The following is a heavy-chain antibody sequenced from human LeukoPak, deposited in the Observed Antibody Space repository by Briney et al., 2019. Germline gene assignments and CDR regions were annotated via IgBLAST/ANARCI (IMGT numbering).Heavy chain of an antibody. CDR3: ARDRLEMLRLYGMDV. D-gene: IGHD3-16*01. CDR1: GFTFSSYA. Sequence: QSGGSLRLSCAASGFTFSSYAMHWVRQAPGKGLEWVAVISYDGSNKYYADSVKGRFTISRDNSKNTLYLQMNCLRAEDTAVYYCARDRLEMLRLYGMDVWGQGTTVTVSS. J-gene: IGHJ6*02. V-gene: IGHV3-30-3*01. CDR2: ISYDGSNK.